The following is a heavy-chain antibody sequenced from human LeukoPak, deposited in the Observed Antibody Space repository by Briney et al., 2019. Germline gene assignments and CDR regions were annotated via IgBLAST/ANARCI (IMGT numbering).Heavy chain of an antibody. CDR1: GGSISSSNW. D-gene: IGHD5-18*01. CDR3: ARDPGYSYGLLYWYFDL. V-gene: IGHV4-4*02. J-gene: IGHJ2*01. Sequence: SETLSLTCTVSGGSISSSNWCSVGHPPPGRVVGWVWVIYYSGSTNYNPSLKSRVTITVDTSKNQSSMKLSSLTAADTAVYYSARDPGYSYGLLYWYFDLWGRGTLVTVSS. CDR2: IYYSGST.